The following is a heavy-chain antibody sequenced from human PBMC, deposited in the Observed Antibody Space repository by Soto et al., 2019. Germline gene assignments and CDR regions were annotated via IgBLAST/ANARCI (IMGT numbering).Heavy chain of an antibody. D-gene: IGHD2-2*02. CDR2: IIPIFGTA. Sequence: ASVKVSCKASGGTFSSYAISWVRQAPGQGLEWMGGIIPIFGTANYAQKFQGRVTITADESTSTAYMELSSLRSEDTAVYYCARELGYCSSTSCYTDFDYWGQGTLVTVSS. V-gene: IGHV1-69*13. J-gene: IGHJ4*02. CDR3: ARELGYCSSTSCYTDFDY. CDR1: GGTFSSYA.